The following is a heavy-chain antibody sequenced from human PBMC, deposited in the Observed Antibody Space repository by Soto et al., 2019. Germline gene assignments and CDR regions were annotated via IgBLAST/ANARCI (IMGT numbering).Heavy chain of an antibody. CDR1: GYSFTSYW. D-gene: IGHD6-13*01. V-gene: IGHV5-10-1*01. CDR2: IDPSDSYT. CDR3: ARLQSSSWYYYYYGMDV. Sequence: GESLKISCNGSGYSFTSYWISWVRQMPGKGLEWMGRIDPSDSYTNYSPSFQGHVTISADKSISTAYLQWSSLKASDTAMYYCARLQSSSWYYYYYGMDVWGQGTTVTVSS. J-gene: IGHJ6*02.